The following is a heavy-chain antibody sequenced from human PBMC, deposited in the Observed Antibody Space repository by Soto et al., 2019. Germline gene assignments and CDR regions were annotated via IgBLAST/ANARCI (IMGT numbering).Heavy chain of an antibody. D-gene: IGHD3-16*02. CDR3: ARAPLGDYIWGSYREQDAFDI. Sequence: EVQLVESGGGLVQPGGSLRLSCAASGFTFSSYWMHWVRQAPGKGLVWVSRINSDGSSTSYADSVKGRFTISRDNAKNTLYLQMNSLRAEDRAVYYCARAPLGDYIWGSYREQDAFDIWGQGTMVTVSS. CDR1: GFTFSSYW. CDR2: INSDGSST. J-gene: IGHJ3*02. V-gene: IGHV3-74*01.